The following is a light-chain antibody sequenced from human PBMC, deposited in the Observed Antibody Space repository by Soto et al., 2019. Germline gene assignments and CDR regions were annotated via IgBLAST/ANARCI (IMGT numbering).Light chain of an antibody. CDR2: AAS. V-gene: IGKV3-15*01. J-gene: IGKJ4*01. CDR1: QSVGTY. Sequence: EIVMTQSPATLSVSPGERATLSCRASQSVGTYLSWYQQKPGQAPRLLIFAASTRATGIPASFSGSRSGSEFTLTISSLQSEDFAVYSYQQYNNWPQVTFGGGTKVEIK. CDR3: QQYNNWPQVT.